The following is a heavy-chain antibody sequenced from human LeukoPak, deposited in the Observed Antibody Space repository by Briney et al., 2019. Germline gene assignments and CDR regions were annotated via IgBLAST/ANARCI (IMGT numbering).Heavy chain of an antibody. V-gene: IGHV4-59*12. CDR1: GGSISSYY. Sequence: SETLSLTCTVSGGSISSYYWSWIRQPPGKGLEWIGYIYHSGSTSYNPSLKSRVTISVDTSKNQFSLKLSSVTAADTAVYYCAREKPYGSGSYFDYWGQGTLVTVSS. CDR3: AREKPYGSGSYFDY. D-gene: IGHD3-10*01. CDR2: IYHSGST. J-gene: IGHJ4*02.